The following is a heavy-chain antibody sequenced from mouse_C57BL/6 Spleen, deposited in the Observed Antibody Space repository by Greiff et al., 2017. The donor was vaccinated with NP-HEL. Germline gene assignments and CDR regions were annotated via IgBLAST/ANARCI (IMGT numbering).Heavy chain of an antibody. Sequence: VQLKESGAELVKPGASVKISCKASGYAFSSYWMNWVKQRPGKGLEWIGQIYPGDGDTNYNGKFKGKATLTADKSSSTAYMQLSSLTSEDSAVYFCARNPYYSNYPFDYWGQGTTLTVSS. CDR3: ARNPYYSNYPFDY. CDR2: IYPGDGDT. J-gene: IGHJ2*01. CDR1: GYAFSSYW. V-gene: IGHV1-80*01. D-gene: IGHD2-5*01.